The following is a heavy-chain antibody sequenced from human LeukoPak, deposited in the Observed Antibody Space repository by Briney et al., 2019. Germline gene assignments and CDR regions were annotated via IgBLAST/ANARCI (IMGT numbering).Heavy chain of an antibody. CDR1: GYSFTSYW. V-gene: IGHV5-51*01. CDR2: IHPGVSDT. Sequence: GESLKISCKGSGYSFTSYWIAWVRQMPGRGLEWVGIIHPGVSDTPKSPSFQGQVVISVDSSISTAYLQWNSLKASETAMYYCAASPPHCGADCPFDYWGQGTLVTVSS. J-gene: IGHJ4*02. CDR3: AASPPHCGADCPFDY. D-gene: IGHD2-21*02.